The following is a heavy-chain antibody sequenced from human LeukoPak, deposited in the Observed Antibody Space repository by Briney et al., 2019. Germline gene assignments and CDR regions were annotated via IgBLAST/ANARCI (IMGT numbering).Heavy chain of an antibody. D-gene: IGHD6-19*01. J-gene: IGHJ4*02. Sequence: GRSLRLSCAASGFTLSSYAMHWVRQAPGKGLEWVAVIAADGKDKHHADSVRGRFTISRDNSKNTLYLQMNNLRTEDTAVYYCARDRGRIAVYYFDYWGQGTLVTVSS. CDR3: ARDRGRIAVYYFDY. CDR1: GFTLSSYA. V-gene: IGHV3-30*04. CDR2: IAADGKDK.